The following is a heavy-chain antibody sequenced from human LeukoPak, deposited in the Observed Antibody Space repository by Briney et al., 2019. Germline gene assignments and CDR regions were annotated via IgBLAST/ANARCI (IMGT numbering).Heavy chain of an antibody. CDR3: AHRLWGSGSYDY. CDR2: IYWDDDK. V-gene: IGHV2-5*02. CDR1: GLSLSPSGMG. Sequence: ESGPTLVNPTQTFTLTCTFSGLSLSPSGMGVGWIRQPPGKALEWLALIYWDDDKRYNPSLKSRLTITKDTSKNQVVLTMPNMDPVETATYYFAHRLWGSGSYDYWGQGTLVTVSS. D-gene: IGHD3-10*01. J-gene: IGHJ4*02.